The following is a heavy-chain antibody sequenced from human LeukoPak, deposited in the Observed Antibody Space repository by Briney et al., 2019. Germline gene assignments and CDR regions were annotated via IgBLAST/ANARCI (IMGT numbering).Heavy chain of an antibody. D-gene: IGHD3-10*01. V-gene: IGHV3-53*01. Sequence: GGSLRLSCAASGFIVNSNCMNWVRQAPGKGLEWVSVIYSGDSTHHADSVKGRFTISRDNAKNSLYLQMNSLRAEDTAVYHCARLHGSGSWGQGTLATVSS. J-gene: IGHJ4*02. CDR2: IYSGDST. CDR1: GFIVNSNC. CDR3: ARLHGSGS.